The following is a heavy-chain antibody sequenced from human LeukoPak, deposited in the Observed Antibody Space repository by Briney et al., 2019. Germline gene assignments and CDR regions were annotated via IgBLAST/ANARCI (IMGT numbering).Heavy chain of an antibody. CDR3: ARHAAVEGSSGWSPLWWFDP. CDR2: MHHSGST. Sequence: PSETLSLTCTVSGXSIRSYYWSWLRQPPGKGLEWIGYMHHSGSTKHNPYLKSRVTISVDTSKSQFSLKLSSVTAADTAVYYCARHAAVEGSSGWSPLWWFDPWGQGTLVTVSS. J-gene: IGHJ5*02. V-gene: IGHV4-59*08. CDR1: GXSIRSYY. D-gene: IGHD6-19*01.